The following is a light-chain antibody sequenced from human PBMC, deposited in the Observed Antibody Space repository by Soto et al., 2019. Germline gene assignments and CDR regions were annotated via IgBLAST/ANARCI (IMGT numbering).Light chain of an antibody. J-gene: IGKJ1*01. V-gene: IGKV3-20*01. CDR1: QSVADN. CDR2: GAS. Sequence: VMTQYPGTLSVSPGERDTLSCRASQSVADNLAWFQQKPGQGHRLLIYGASSRATGIPHRFSGSGSGTDFTLTVSRLEPEDFAVYYCQQYGSSPTWTFGQGTEVEIK. CDR3: QQYGSSPTWT.